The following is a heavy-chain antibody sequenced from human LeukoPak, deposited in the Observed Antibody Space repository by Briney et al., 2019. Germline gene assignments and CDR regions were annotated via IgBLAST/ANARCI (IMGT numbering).Heavy chain of an antibody. CDR3: ARACSGFSSRGFDY. CDR2: IWYDGSNK. Sequence: PGGSLRLSCATSGFTFSSYGMHWVRQAPGKGLEWVADIWYDGSNKYYADSVKGRFTISRDNPKNTVSLQMTSLRAEDTAVYYCARACSGFSSRGFDYWGQGTLVSVSS. D-gene: IGHD2-15*01. V-gene: IGHV3-33*01. J-gene: IGHJ4*02. CDR1: GFTFSSYG.